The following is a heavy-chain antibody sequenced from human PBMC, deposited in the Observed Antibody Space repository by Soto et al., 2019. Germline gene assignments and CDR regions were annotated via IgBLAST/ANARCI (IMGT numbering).Heavy chain of an antibody. Sequence: LGESLKISCKGSGYSFTSYWIGWVRQMPGKGLEWMGIICPGDSDTRYSPSFQGQVTISADKSISTAYLQWSSLKASDTAMYYCARSGGYYYDSSGLDAFDIWGQGTMVTVSS. V-gene: IGHV5-51*01. J-gene: IGHJ3*02. D-gene: IGHD3-22*01. CDR2: ICPGDSDT. CDR1: GYSFTSYW. CDR3: ARSGGYYYDSSGLDAFDI.